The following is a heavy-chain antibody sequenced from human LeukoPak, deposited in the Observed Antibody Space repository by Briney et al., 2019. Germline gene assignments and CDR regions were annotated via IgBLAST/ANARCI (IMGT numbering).Heavy chain of an antibody. CDR2: ISGSGSTI. J-gene: IGHJ3*02. CDR3: ASGVFDI. D-gene: IGHD3-10*01. CDR1: GFTFSSYS. Sequence: GGSLRLSCAASGFTFSSYSMNWVRQAPGKRLEWVSYISGSGSTIYYADSVKGRFTISRDNAKNSLYLQMNSLRAEDTAVYYCASGVFDIWGQGTMVTVSS. V-gene: IGHV3-48*01.